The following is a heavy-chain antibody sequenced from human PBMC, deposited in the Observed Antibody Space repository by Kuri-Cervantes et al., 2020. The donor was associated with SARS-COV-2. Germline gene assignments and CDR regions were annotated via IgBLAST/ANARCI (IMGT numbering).Heavy chain of an antibody. J-gene: IGHJ4*02. D-gene: IGHD3-9*01. CDR3: ARDISGLYFDY. V-gene: IGHV3-30*14. CDR1: GFSFSSYA. CDR2: ISFDGSSK. Sequence: LSLTCAASGFSFSSYAMNWVRQEPGKGLEWVAIISFDGSSKYYTDSVKGRFTISRDNSKNTVYLQMNSLRPDDTAVYYCARDISGLYFDYWGQGTLVTVSS.